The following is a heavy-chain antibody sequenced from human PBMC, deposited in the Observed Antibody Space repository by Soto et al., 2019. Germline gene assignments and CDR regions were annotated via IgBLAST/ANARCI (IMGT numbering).Heavy chain of an antibody. CDR3: ARGLMRGVIAAAGYFDY. V-gene: IGHV4-34*01. J-gene: IGHJ4*02. CDR2: INHSGST. Sequence: SETLSLTCAVYGGSFSGYYWSWIRQPPGKGLEWIGEINHSGSTNYNPSLKSRVTISVDTSKNQFSLKLSSVTAADTAVYYCARGLMRGVIAAAGYFDYWGQGTLVTVSS. CDR1: GGSFSGYY. D-gene: IGHD6-13*01.